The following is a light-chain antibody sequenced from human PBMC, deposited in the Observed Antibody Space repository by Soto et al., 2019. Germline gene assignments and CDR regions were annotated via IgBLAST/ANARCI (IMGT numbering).Light chain of an antibody. Sequence: EIVLTQSPATLSLSPGERATLSCRASQSVSSYLAWYQQKPGQAPRLLIYDASNRATGIPARFSGSGSGTDFTLTISSLEPEDFAVYYCQQRSNWPPWTFGKGTKVDXK. CDR2: DAS. CDR1: QSVSSY. J-gene: IGKJ1*01. CDR3: QQRSNWPPWT. V-gene: IGKV3-11*01.